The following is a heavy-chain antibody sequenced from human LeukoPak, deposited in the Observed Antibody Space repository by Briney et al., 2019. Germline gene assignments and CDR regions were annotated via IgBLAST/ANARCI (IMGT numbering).Heavy chain of an antibody. Sequence: SVKVSCKASGGTSNSHAISWVRQAPGQGLEWMGGIIPNLGTTNRAQNFQDRVTLTADKSTNTAYMELTSLTSDDTAVYYCAATNDGGGYQWGDFFDFWGQGTLVTVSS. J-gene: IGHJ4*02. V-gene: IGHV1-69*10. CDR2: IIPNLGTT. CDR1: GGTSNSHA. D-gene: IGHD3-22*01. CDR3: AATNDGGGYQWGDFFDF.